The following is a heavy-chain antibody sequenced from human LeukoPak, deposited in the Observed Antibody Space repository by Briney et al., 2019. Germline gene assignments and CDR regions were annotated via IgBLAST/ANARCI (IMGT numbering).Heavy chain of an antibody. CDR1: GGSFSGYY. D-gene: IGHD3-22*01. Sequence: SETLSLTCAVYGGSFSGYYWSWIRQPPGKGLEWIGEINHSGSTYYNPSLKSRVTISVDTSKNQFSLKLSSVTAADTAVYYCAREARTYYYDSSGYPFDYWGQGTLVTVSS. V-gene: IGHV4-34*01. CDR3: AREARTYYYDSSGYPFDY. J-gene: IGHJ4*02. CDR2: INHSGST.